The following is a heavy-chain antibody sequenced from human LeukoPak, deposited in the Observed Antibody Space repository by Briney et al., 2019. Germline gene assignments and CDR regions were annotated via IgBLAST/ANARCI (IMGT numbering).Heavy chain of an antibody. V-gene: IGHV3-74*01. Sequence: TGGFLRLSCAASGFTFSSYWMHWVRQAPGKGLVWVSRVNSDGTGTTYADSVEGRFTISRDNAKNTVYLQMHSLRAEDTAIYYCIRTLIVATSPYMDVWGKGTTVTVFS. CDR1: GFTFSSYW. J-gene: IGHJ6*03. D-gene: IGHD5-12*01. CDR2: VNSDGTGT. CDR3: IRTLIVATSPYMDV.